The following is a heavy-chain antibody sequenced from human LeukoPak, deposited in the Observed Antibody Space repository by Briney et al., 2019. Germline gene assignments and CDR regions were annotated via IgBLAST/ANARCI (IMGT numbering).Heavy chain of an antibody. CDR3: ARGGLRDYYGSGSYAWFDP. CDR1: GGTFSSYA. J-gene: IGHJ5*02. Sequence: PRASVKVSCKASGGTFSSYAISWVRQAPGQGLEWMGGIIPIFGTANYAQKFQGRVTITADESMSTAYMELSSLRSEDTAVYYCARGGLRDYYGSGSYAWFDPWGQGTLVTVSS. V-gene: IGHV1-69*13. CDR2: IIPIFGTA. D-gene: IGHD3-10*01.